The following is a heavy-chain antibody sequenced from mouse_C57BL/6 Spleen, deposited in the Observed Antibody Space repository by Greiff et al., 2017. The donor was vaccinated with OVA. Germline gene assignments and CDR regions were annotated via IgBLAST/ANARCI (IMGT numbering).Heavy chain of an antibody. CDR3: ARGDGSSEERYFDV. J-gene: IGHJ1*03. CDR2: INPNYGTT. CDR1: GYSFTDYN. Sequence: VQLQQSGPELVKPGASVKISCKASGYSFTDYNMNWVKQSNGQSLEWIGVINPNYGTTSYNQKFKGKATLTVDQSSSTAYMQLNSLTSEDSAVYYGARGDGSSEERYFDVWGKGTTLTVSS. V-gene: IGHV1-39*01. D-gene: IGHD1-1*01.